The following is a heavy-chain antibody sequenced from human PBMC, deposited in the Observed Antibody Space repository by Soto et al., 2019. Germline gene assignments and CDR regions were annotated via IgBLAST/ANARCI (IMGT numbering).Heavy chain of an antibody. CDR1: GFSLSTSGVG. D-gene: IGHD3-22*01. Sequence: QITLKESGPTLVKPTQTLTLTCTFSGFSLSTSGVGVGWIRQPPGKALEWLALIYWNDDKRYSPSLKSRLTITKEPSKNQVVLTMTNMDPVDTATYYCAHSHYDSSGHWGYYFDYWGQGTLVTVSS. CDR2: IYWNDDK. J-gene: IGHJ4*02. V-gene: IGHV2-5*01. CDR3: AHSHYDSSGHWGYYFDY.